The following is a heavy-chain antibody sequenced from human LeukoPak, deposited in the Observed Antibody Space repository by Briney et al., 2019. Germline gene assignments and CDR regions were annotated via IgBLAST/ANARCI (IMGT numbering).Heavy chain of an antibody. CDR2: ISYDGSNK. D-gene: IGHD3-10*01. J-gene: IGHJ4*02. CDR3: AKAFALYYFDY. V-gene: IGHV3-30-3*01. CDR1: GFTFSSYA. Sequence: PGGSLRLSCAASGFTFSSYAMHWVRQAPGKGLEWVAVISYDGSNKYYADSVKGRFTISRDNSKNTLYLQMNRLRAEDTAVYYCAKAFALYYFDYWGQGTLVTVSS.